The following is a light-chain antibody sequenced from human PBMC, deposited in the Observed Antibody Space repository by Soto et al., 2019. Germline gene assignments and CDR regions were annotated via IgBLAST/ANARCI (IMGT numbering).Light chain of an antibody. J-gene: IGLJ1*01. CDR3: ARWDVSLGAAYV. CDR1: SSNIGSKT. V-gene: IGLV1-44*01. CDR2: STN. Sequence: HSVLTQPPSASGTPGQRVTISCSGSSSNIGSKTVNWYQQLPGTAPKLLIYSTNQRPSGVPDRFSGSKSGTSASLAISGLQSEDEADYYCARWDVSLGAAYVFATGTKLTVL.